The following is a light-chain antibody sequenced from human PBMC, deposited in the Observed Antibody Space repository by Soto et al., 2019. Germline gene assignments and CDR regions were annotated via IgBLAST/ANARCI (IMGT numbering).Light chain of an antibody. J-gene: IGKJ4*02. CDR1: QTGSNSY. CDR3: QQRHMRPIT. V-gene: IGKV3-20*01. Sequence: IVLTQSPGTLYLSPGERATLSCRASQTGSNSYLAWSQHKSGQAPRLLIYGVYTRASGIPDRFSGSGSGTEFTLTITRLEPDDSTVDSCQQRHMRPITF. CDR2: GVY.